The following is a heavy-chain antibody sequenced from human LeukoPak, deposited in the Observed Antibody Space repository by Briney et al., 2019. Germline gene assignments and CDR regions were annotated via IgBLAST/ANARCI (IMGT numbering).Heavy chain of an antibody. D-gene: IGHD6-13*01. J-gene: IGHJ4*02. CDR2: IYTSGST. V-gene: IGHV4-61*02. CDR1: GGSISSGSYY. Sequence: PSETLSLTCTVSGGSISSGSYYWSWIRQPAGKGLEWIGRIYTSGSTNYNPSLKSRVTMSVDTSKNQFSLKLSSVTAADTAVYYCARIAAAGHFDYWGQGTLVTVSS. CDR3: ARIAAAGHFDY.